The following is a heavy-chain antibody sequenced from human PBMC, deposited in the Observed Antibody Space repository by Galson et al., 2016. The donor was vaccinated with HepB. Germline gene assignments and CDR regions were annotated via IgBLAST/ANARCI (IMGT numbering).Heavy chain of an antibody. CDR1: DASPGGGSW. Sequence: SETLSLTCGVSDASPGGGSWWTWVRQPPGKGMEWIGDISHSGTSNYNPSLQSRVAISMDKSKSQVSLKVRSVTAADTAVYYCARLGQARDYDPTARRTLDYWGQGSLVTVSS. V-gene: IGHV4-4*02. D-gene: IGHD3-16*01. CDR2: ISHSGTS. J-gene: IGHJ4*02. CDR3: ARLGQARDYDPTARRTLDY.